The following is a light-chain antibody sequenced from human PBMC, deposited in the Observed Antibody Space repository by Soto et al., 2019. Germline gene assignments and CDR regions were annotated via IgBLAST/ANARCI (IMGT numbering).Light chain of an antibody. CDR1: GSNIGSNP. Sequence: QSVLTQPPSASGTPGQRVTISCSGAGSNIGSNPVTWYQQLPGSAPTLLIYGNNQRPSGVPDRFSGSKSGTSASLAISGLQSEDEADYYCAAWDDSLFARVFGGGTKLTVL. CDR3: AAWDDSLFARV. V-gene: IGLV1-44*01. J-gene: IGLJ3*02. CDR2: GNN.